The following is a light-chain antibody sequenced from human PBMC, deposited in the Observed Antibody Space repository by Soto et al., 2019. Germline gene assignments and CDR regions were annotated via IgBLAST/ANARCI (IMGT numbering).Light chain of an antibody. CDR3: CSYAGSLYV. Sequence: SALSQPASVSGSPGQSITFSCTGTSSDVGSYNLVSWYQQHPGKAPKLMIYEVSKRPSGVSNRFSGSKSGNTASLTISGLQAEDEADYYCCSYAGSLYVFGTGTKVTVL. V-gene: IGLV2-23*02. CDR2: EVS. J-gene: IGLJ1*01. CDR1: SSDVGSYNL.